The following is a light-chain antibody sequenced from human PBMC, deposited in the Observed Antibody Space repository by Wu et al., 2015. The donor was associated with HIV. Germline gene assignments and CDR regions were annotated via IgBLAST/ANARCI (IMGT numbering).Light chain of an antibody. J-gene: IGKJ4*01. CDR3: QQYGSSTLT. CDR2: GAS. Sequence: EIVLTQSPGTLSLSPGERATLSCRASQSVTNNYLAWYQQKPGQAPRLLIYGASSRATGIPDRFSGSGSGTDFTLTISRLEPEDFAVYYCQQYGSSTLTFGGGTKVGIK. CDR1: QSVTNNY. V-gene: IGKV3-20*01.